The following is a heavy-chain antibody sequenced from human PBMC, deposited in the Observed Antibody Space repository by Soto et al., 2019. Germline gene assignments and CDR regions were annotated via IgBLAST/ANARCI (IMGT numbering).Heavy chain of an antibody. Sequence: QVQLVQSGAEVKKPGASVKVSCKASGYTFTSYDINWVRQATGQGLEWMGWMNPNSGNTGYAQKFQGRVTMTRNTSISTGCMGLSSLRSEDTAVYYGARRSSFPFDYWGQGTLVTVSS. V-gene: IGHV1-8*01. CDR3: ARRSSFPFDY. CDR2: MNPNSGNT. CDR1: GYTFTSYD. D-gene: IGHD6-6*01. J-gene: IGHJ4*02.